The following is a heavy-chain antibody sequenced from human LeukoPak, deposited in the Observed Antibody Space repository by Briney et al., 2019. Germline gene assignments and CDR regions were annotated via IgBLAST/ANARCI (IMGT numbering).Heavy chain of an antibody. CDR2: MNTDGSAT. Sequence: GGSLRLSCAASGFTFSYDWMHWVRQGPGKGLVWVSGMNTDGSATTYADSVKGRFTISRDNAKNTLYLQMNSLRAEDTAVYYCATSYLDLDYWGQGTLVTVSS. CDR3: ATSYLDLDY. CDR1: GFTFSYDW. J-gene: IGHJ4*02. V-gene: IGHV3-74*01.